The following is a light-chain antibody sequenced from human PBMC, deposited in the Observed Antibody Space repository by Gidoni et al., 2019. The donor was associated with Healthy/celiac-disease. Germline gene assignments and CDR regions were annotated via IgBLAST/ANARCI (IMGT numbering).Light chain of an antibody. CDR1: QNVSSY. Sequence: PATLSLSPGERATLSCRASQNVSSYLAWYQQEPGQAPRLLIYDASNRATGIPARFSGSGSGTDFTLTISSLEPEDFAVYYCQQRSNWPLTFGGGTKVEIK. V-gene: IGKV3-11*01. CDR2: DAS. CDR3: QQRSNWPLT. J-gene: IGKJ4*01.